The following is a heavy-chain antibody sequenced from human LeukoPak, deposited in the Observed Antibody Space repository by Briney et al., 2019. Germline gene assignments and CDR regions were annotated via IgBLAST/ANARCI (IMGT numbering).Heavy chain of an antibody. CDR1: GGSISSYY. CDR2: IYYSGST. D-gene: IGHD2-2*01. Sequence: SETLSLTCTVSGGSISSYYWSWIRQPPGKGLEWIGYIYYSGSTNYNPSLKSRVTISVETSKNQFPLKLSSVTAADTAVYYCALGYCSSTSCYDNYYYYYGMDVWGQGTTVTVSS. CDR3: ALGYCSSTSCYDNYYYYYGMDV. V-gene: IGHV4-59*08. J-gene: IGHJ6*02.